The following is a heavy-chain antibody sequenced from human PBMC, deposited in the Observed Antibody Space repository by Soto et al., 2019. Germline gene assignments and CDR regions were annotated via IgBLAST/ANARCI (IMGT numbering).Heavy chain of an antibody. V-gene: IGHV4-59*08. CDR2: VHHSWGS. CDR1: GGSISSYY. D-gene: IGHD3-10*01. J-gene: IGHJ6*02. Sequence: QVQLQESGPGLVKPSETLSLSCTVSGGSISSYYWSWFRQSPGKRMEWIGYVHHSWGSSYNPSLQXXVXLSLDTSKSQCSLKVTSVTATDTAVYYCARQGFGPLHGLVDVWGQGTTVTVSS. CDR3: ARQGFGPLHGLVDV.